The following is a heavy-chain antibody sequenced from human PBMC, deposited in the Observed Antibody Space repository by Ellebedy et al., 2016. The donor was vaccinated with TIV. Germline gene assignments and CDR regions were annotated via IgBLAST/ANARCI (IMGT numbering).Heavy chain of an antibody. CDR3: ARHVSGTGDFFEK. CDR2: IHYSGST. V-gene: IGHV4-59*08. J-gene: IGHJ4*02. CDR1: GGSISPYH. D-gene: IGHD6-19*01. Sequence: MPSETLSLTCIVSGGSISPYHWSWIRQPPGKGLEWIGYIHYSGSTRYNPSLKSRVAISLGTSKSQVSLKFFSVTAADTSIYYCARHVSGTGDFFEKWGQGTPVTVSS.